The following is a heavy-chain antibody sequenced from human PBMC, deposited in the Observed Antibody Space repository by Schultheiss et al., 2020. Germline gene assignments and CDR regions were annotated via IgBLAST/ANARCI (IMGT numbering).Heavy chain of an antibody. Sequence: ASVKVSCKASGYTFTSYYMHWVRQAPGQGLEWMGIINPSGGSTSYAQKFQGRVTITADESTSTAYMELSSLRSEDTAVYYCARLNDILTGFGYYYGMDVWGQGTTVTVSS. D-gene: IGHD3-9*01. J-gene: IGHJ6*02. CDR2: INPSGGST. CDR1: GYTFTSYY. V-gene: IGHV1-46*01. CDR3: ARLNDILTGFGYYYGMDV.